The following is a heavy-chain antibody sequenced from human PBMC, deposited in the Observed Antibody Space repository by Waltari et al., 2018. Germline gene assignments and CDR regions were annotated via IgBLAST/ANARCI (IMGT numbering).Heavy chain of an antibody. V-gene: IGHV3-49*04. CDR1: GFTFVDYF. J-gene: IGHJ5*02. D-gene: IGHD4-17*01. CDR2: IRSKAYGETT. Sequence: DVQLAESGGGLVQPGRSLRLSCTPSGFTFVDYFLNWVRQAPGQGLEWVGFIRSKAYGETTDYAASVRGRFTISRDDSKSIAYLQMNSLKTEDTAIYFCARDLMYGEHPLFDRWGQGTLVTVSS. CDR3: ARDLMYGEHPLFDR.